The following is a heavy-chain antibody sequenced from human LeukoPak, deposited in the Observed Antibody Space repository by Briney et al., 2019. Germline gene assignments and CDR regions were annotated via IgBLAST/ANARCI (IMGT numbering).Heavy chain of an antibody. Sequence: ETLSLTCAVYGGSFSGYYWSWIRQPPGKGLEWIGEINHSGSTNYNPSLKSRVTISVDTSKNQFSLKLSSVTAADTAVYYCARGRNGRTMVRGPMDVWGKGTTVTVSS. J-gene: IGHJ6*04. CDR3: ARGRNGRTMVRGPMDV. CDR1: GGSFSGYY. D-gene: IGHD3-10*01. V-gene: IGHV4-34*01. CDR2: INHSGST.